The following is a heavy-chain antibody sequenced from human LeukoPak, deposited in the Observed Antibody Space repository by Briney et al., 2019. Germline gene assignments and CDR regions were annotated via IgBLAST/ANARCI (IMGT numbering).Heavy chain of an antibody. D-gene: IGHD4-23*01. J-gene: IGHJ4*02. CDR1: GASISSFY. CDR3: ARGLRWPDY. Sequence: SETLSLTCTVSGASISSFYWTWIRQPPGKGLEWIGNIYYSGNTNYNPSLKSRVIISVDTSKTQFSLKLSSVTAADTAVYYCARGLRWPDYWGQGTLVTVSS. CDR2: IYYSGNT. V-gene: IGHV4-59*01.